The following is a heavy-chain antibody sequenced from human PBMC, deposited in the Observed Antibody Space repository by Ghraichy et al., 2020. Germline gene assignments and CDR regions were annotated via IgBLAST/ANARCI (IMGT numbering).Heavy chain of an antibody. V-gene: IGHV1-18*01. Sequence: ASVKVSCKVCGYTVTTHVTSWVRLSPLQVLEWMGWISAYNGNTNYAQKLQGRVTMTTDTSTSTAYMELRSLRSDDTAVYYCARDDSTSCYSEKRCYYYYYGMDVWGQGTTFSVSS. CDR3: ARDDSTSCYSEKRCYYYYYGMDV. CDR2: ISAYNGNT. CDR1: GYTVTTHV. D-gene: IGHD2-2*01. J-gene: IGHJ6*02.